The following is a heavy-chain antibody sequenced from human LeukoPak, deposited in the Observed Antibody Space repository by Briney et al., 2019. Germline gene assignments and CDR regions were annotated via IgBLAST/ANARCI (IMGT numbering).Heavy chain of an antibody. V-gene: IGHV4-39*07. CDR2: INHSGST. Sequence: SETLSLTCTVSGGSISSSSYYWGWIRQPPGKGLEWIGEINHSGSTNYNPSLKSRVTISVDTSKNQFSLKLSSVTAADTAVYYCARGLTYSSSSGFGSHWFDPWGQGTLVTVSS. D-gene: IGHD6-6*01. CDR3: ARGLTYSSSSGFGSHWFDP. J-gene: IGHJ5*02. CDR1: GGSISSSSYY.